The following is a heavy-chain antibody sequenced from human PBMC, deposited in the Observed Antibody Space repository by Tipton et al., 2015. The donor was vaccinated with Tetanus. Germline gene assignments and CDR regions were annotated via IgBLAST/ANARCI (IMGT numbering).Heavy chain of an antibody. D-gene: IGHD5-24*01. J-gene: IGHJ4*02. CDR2: IYYSGST. Sequence: TLSLTCTVSGGSISSSNYCWGWIRQPPGKGLEWIGRIYYSGSTSYNPSLKSRVTISVDTSKNQFSLELNSVTAADTAVYFCARSLDPYKSGNFWGQGTLVTVSS. CDR1: GGSISSSNYC. CDR3: ARSLDPYKSGNF. V-gene: IGHV4-39*01.